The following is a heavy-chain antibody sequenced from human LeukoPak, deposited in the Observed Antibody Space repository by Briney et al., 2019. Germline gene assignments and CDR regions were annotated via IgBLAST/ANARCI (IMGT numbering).Heavy chain of an antibody. V-gene: IGHV3-23*01. CDR1: GFTFSSYA. Sequence: GGSLRLSCAASGFTFSSYAMSWVRQAPGKGLEWVSAISGSGGSTYYADSVKGRFTISRDNSKNTLYLQMNSLRAEDTAVYYCAQTPPLGRYFDWLLSGAFDYWGQGTLVTVSS. D-gene: IGHD3-9*01. CDR3: AQTPPLGRYFDWLLSGAFDY. CDR2: ISGSGGST. J-gene: IGHJ4*02.